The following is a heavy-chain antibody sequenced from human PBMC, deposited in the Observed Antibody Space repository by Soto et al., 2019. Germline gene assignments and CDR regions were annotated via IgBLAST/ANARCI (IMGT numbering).Heavy chain of an antibody. J-gene: IGHJ4*02. CDR2: INAGNGNT. CDR1: GYTFTSYA. V-gene: IGHV1-3*01. Sequence: QVQLVQSGAEVKKPGASVKVSCKASGYTFTSYAMHWVRQAPGQRLEWMGWINAGNGNTKYSQKFQGRVTITRDTSESTAYRELSSLRYEDTAVYYCARDYVWGSYRSNTFDYWGQGTLVTVSS. D-gene: IGHD3-16*02. CDR3: ARDYVWGSYRSNTFDY.